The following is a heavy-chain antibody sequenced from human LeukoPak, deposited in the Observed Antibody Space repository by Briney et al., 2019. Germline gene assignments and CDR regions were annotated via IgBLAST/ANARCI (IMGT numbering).Heavy chain of an antibody. Sequence: PGGSLRLSCAASGFTFRSYWMSWVRQAPGKGLEWVAVISYDGSNKYYADSVKGRFTISRDNSKNTLYLQMNSLRAEDTAVYYCARDRDGCSSTSCSFYYYYGMDVWGKGTTVTVSS. V-gene: IGHV3-30*03. CDR2: ISYDGSNK. CDR3: ARDRDGCSSTSCSFYYYYGMDV. CDR1: GFTFRSYW. J-gene: IGHJ6*04. D-gene: IGHD2-2*01.